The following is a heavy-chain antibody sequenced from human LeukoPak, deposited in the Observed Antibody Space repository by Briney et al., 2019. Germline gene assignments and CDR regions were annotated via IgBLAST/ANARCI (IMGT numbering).Heavy chain of an antibody. CDR3: AKSYSSSWYNWFDP. V-gene: IGHV3-23*01. CDR2: ISGSGGST. Sequence: PGGSLRLSCAASGFTFSSYAMSWVRQAPGKGLEWVSDISGSGGSTYYADSVKGRFTISRDNSKNTLYLQMNSLRAEDTAVYYCAKSYSSSWYNWFDPWGQGTLVTVSS. D-gene: IGHD6-13*01. CDR1: GFTFSSYA. J-gene: IGHJ5*02.